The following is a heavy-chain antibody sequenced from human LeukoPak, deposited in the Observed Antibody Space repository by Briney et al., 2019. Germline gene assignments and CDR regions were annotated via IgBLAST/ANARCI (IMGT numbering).Heavy chain of an antibody. CDR1: GYTFTGYY. V-gene: IGHV1-69*05. Sequence: SVKVSCKASGYTFTGYYMHWVRHAPGQGLEWMGRIIPIFGTANYAQKFQGRVTITTHESTSTAYMELSSLRSEDTAVYYCARGHDYGDYNYWGLGTLVTVSS. CDR2: IIPIFGTA. J-gene: IGHJ4*02. CDR3: ARGHDYGDYNY. D-gene: IGHD4-17*01.